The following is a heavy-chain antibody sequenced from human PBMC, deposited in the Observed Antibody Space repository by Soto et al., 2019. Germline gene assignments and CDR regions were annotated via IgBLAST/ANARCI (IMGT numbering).Heavy chain of an antibody. CDR3: ARGVRAETYYNAFDY. D-gene: IGHD3-10*01. CDR2: ISHNDETKI. CDR1: GFSFKNYA. Sequence: QVQLVESGGGVVQPGSSLRLSCAASGFSFKNYAFHWVRQAPGKGLEWVALISHNDETKIFDAGSVQGRFTISRDNFKITVSLQMNSLRDEDTAVYHCARGVRAETYYNAFDYWGQGTQVTVSS. J-gene: IGHJ4*01. V-gene: IGHV3-30-3*01.